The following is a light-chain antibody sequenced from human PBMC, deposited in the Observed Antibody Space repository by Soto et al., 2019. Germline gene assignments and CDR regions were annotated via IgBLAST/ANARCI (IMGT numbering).Light chain of an antibody. V-gene: IGKV1-5*03. CDR1: QSIGSW. CDR3: QHYHDFQHT. J-gene: IGKJ2*01. CDR2: KAT. Sequence: DIQMTQSPSTLSASVGDGVTITCRASQSIGSWLAWYQQKPGKAPKLLIYKATNLQSGVPSRFSGSGSGSDFSLTISSLQPVDSATYFCQHYHDFQHTFGPGTKLEI.